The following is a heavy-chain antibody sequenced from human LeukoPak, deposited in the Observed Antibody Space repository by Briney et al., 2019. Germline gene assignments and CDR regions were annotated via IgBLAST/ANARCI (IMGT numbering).Heavy chain of an antibody. Sequence: PSETLSLTCAVYGGSFSGYYWSWIRQPPGKGLEWIGEIKHSGSTNYNPSLRSRVTISVDTSKNQFTLKLSSVTTADTALYYCARGRSEGGTGLIDDYWGQGTLVTVSS. J-gene: IGHJ4*02. D-gene: IGHD1-1*01. CDR2: IKHSGST. CDR3: ARGRSEGGTGLIDDY. CDR1: GGSFSGYY. V-gene: IGHV4-34*01.